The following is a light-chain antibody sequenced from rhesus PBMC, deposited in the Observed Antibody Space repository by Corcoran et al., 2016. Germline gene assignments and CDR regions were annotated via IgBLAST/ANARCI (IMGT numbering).Light chain of an antibody. CDR1: QGISDY. J-gene: IGKJ3*01. Sequence: DIQMTQSPSSLSASVGDRVTITCRASQGISDYLSWYQQKPGKAPKRLIYAAYSLESGVPSRFSGSGSGTDFTLTISSLHPEDFAAYYWLQGYSTPFTFGPGTKLDIK. CDR2: AAY. V-gene: IGKV1-36*02. CDR3: LQGYSTPFT.